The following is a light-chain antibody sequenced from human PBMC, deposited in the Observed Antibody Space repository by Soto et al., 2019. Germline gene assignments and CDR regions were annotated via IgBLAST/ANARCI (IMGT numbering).Light chain of an antibody. J-gene: IGLJ7*01. CDR3: SSYAGSNIYV. Sequence: QSALTQPASVSGSPGQSITISCTGTSSDVGGYNYVSWYQQHPGKAPKLMIYEVSNRPSGVSNRFSGSKSGNTASLTISGLQAEDEADYYCSSYAGSNIYVFGGGTQLTVL. CDR2: EVS. CDR1: SSDVGGYNY. V-gene: IGLV2-14*01.